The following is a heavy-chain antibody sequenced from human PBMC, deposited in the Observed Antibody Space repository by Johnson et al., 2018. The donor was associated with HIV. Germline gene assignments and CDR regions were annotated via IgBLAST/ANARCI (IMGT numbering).Heavy chain of an antibody. CDR1: GSPFISYG. CDR2: IRYDGSNK. Sequence: QVQLVESGGGVVQPGGSLRLSCAASGSPFISYGTPWVRQAPATGLEWEPFIRYDGSNKSYAECVQGRFTISRDNAKNTLYLQMNSLRPEDTAVYYCARSSGYYGTDAFDIWGQGTMVTVSS. D-gene: IGHD3-22*01. V-gene: IGHV3-30*02. CDR3: ARSSGYYGTDAFDI. J-gene: IGHJ3*02.